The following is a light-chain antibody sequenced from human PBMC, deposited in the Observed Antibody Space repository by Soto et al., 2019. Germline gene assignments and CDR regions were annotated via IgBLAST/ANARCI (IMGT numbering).Light chain of an antibody. Sequence: MTRWAYTQNASVADRVTITCRASQSISSWLAWYQQKPGKAPKLLIYDASSLESGVPSRFSGSGSGTEFRLTFGVLQPHVFGTSYCEQYRSYSWRVGQGTKVDIK. V-gene: IGKV1-5*01. J-gene: IGKJ1*01. CDR3: EQYRSYSWR. CDR2: DAS. CDR1: QSISSW.